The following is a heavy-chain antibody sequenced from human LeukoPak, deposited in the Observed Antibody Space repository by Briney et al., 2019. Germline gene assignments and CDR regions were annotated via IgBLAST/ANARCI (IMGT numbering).Heavy chain of an antibody. D-gene: IGHD3-22*01. CDR1: GFTPGGYW. Sequence: GGSLRLSCAASGFTPGGYWMSWLRQAPGKALEWVATLKNDGREKFYVDSVKGRFTISRDNVKNSLSLQMDSLSAEDTAVYYCTTDDSTFWGQGTLVTVSS. CDR2: LKNDGREK. J-gene: IGHJ4*02. V-gene: IGHV3-7*01. CDR3: TTDDSTF.